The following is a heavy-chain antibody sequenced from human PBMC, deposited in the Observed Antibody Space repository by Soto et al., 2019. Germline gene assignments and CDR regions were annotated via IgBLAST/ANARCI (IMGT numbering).Heavy chain of an antibody. CDR3: AKDPGGSSWYVPPTGWFDP. V-gene: IGHV3-23*01. J-gene: IGHJ5*02. D-gene: IGHD6-13*01. CDR1: GFTFSSYA. CDR2: ISGSGGST. Sequence: GGSLRLSCAASGFTFSSYAMSWVRQAPGKGLEWVSAISGSGGSTYYADSVKGRFTISRDNSKNTLYLQMNSLRAEDTAVYYCAKDPGGSSWYVPPTGWFDPWGQGTLVTVSS.